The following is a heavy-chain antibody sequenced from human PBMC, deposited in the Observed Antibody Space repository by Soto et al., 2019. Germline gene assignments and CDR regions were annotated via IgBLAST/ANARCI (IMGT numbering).Heavy chain of an antibody. V-gene: IGHV1-2*04. CDR3: ARTRGYSGYDKDFDY. Sequence: ASVKVACKTSGYTFTVYYMRWVRQDTRQGLEWMGWINPNSGGTNYAQKFQGWVTMTRDTSISTAYMELSRLRSDDTAVYYCARTRGYSGYDKDFDYWGQGTLVTVSS. CDR2: INPNSGGT. D-gene: IGHD5-12*01. J-gene: IGHJ4*02. CDR1: GYTFTVYY.